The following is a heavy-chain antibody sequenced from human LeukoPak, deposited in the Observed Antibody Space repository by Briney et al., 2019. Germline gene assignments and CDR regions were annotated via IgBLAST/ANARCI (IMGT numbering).Heavy chain of an antibody. J-gene: IGHJ4*02. CDR2: ISAYNGNT. Sequence: ASVKVSCKASGDTFTSYGISWVRQAPGQGLEWMGWISAYNGNTNYAQKLQGRVTMTTDTSTSTAYMELRSLRSDDTAVYYCARDRWGLPGIAVAGTWDYWGQGTLVTVSS. CDR1: GDTFTSYG. CDR3: ARDRWGLPGIAVAGTWDY. V-gene: IGHV1-18*01. D-gene: IGHD6-19*01.